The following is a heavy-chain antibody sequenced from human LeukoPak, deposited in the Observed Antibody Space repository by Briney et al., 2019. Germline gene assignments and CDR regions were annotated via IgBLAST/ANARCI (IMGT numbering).Heavy chain of an antibody. CDR1: GFTFNNYA. V-gene: IGHV3-23*01. D-gene: IGHD2-15*01. CDR2: ISGSGGST. Sequence: PGGSLRLSCAASGFTFNNYAMSWVRQAPGRGLEWVSAISGSGGSTYYADSVKGRFTISRDISKNTLYLQMNSLRAEDTAVYYCATVQCSGDSCSQQKHVDYWGQGTLVTVSS. J-gene: IGHJ4*02. CDR3: ATVQCSGDSCSQQKHVDY.